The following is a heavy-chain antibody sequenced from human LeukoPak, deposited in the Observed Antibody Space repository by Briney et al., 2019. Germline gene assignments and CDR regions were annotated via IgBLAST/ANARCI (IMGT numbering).Heavy chain of an antibody. J-gene: IGHJ6*02. Sequence: GGSLRLSCAASGLTFSKYVMSWVRQAPGKGLDWVSSISSRGDDTYYADSVTGRFTISRDNSKNKLYLQMNSLRAEDTAVYYCAKRMKGYCSGGSCPLIYYGMDVWGQGATVTVSS. CDR2: ISSRGDDT. CDR3: AKRMKGYCSGGSCPLIYYGMDV. V-gene: IGHV3-23*01. CDR1: GLTFSKYV. D-gene: IGHD2-15*01.